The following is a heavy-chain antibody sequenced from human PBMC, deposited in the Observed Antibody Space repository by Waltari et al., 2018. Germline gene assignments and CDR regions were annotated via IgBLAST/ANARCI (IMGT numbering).Heavy chain of an antibody. J-gene: IGHJ4*02. CDR3: ARGRRAQGDY. CDR2: INHSGST. CDR1: GGSFSGYY. Sequence: QVQLQQWGAGLLKPSETLSLTCAVYGGSFSGYYWSWIRQPPGKGLEWIGEINHSGSTNYNPSLKSRVTISVDTSKNQFSLKLSSVTAADTAVYYCARGRRAQGDYWGQGTLVTVSS. V-gene: IGHV4-34*01.